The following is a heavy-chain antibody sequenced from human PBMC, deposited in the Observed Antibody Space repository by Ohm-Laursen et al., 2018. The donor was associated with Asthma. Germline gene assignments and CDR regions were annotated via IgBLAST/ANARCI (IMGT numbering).Heavy chain of an antibody. CDR3: ATQTYDY. J-gene: IGHJ4*02. CDR2: INNSPSFI. Sequence: SLRLSCTASGFTFSSYGMHWVRQAPGKGLEWVSSINNSPSFIYYADSVKGRFTVSRDDAKNSLYLQMNSLRAEDTAVYYCATQTYDYWGQGTLVTVSS. CDR1: GFTFSSYG. V-gene: IGHV3-21*01.